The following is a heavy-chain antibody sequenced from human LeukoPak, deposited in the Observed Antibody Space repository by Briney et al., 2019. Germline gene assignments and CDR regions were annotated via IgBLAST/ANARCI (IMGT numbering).Heavy chain of an antibody. J-gene: IGHJ4*02. Sequence: SETLSLTCAVYGGSFSGYYWSWIRQPPGKGLEWIGEINHSGSTNYNPSLKSRVTISVDTSKNQFSLKLSSVTAADTAVYYCARDHDDDYGDWWGQGTLVTVSS. CDR1: GGSFSGYY. D-gene: IGHD3-3*01. CDR2: INHSGST. V-gene: IGHV4-34*09. CDR3: ARDHDDDYGDW.